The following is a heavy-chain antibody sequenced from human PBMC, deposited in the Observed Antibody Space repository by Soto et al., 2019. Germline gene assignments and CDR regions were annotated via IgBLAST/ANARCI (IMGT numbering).Heavy chain of an antibody. V-gene: IGHV4-39*01. J-gene: IGHJ4*02. CDR3: ARHVPVPCSGGNCYVAY. D-gene: IGHD2-15*01. Sequence: TSETLSLTCTVSGGSIGSDSYYWGWIRQSPGKGLEWIGSIYTIGNTYYNPSLQSRVTMSVDTSKNQFSLKLTSVTAADTAVYYCARHVPVPCSGGNCYVAYWGQGTLVTVSS. CDR2: IYTIGNT. CDR1: GGSIGSDSYY.